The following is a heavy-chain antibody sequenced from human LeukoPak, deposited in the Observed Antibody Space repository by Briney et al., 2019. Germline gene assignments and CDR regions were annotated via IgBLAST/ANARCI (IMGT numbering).Heavy chain of an antibody. V-gene: IGHV3-74*01. D-gene: IGHD6-13*01. J-gene: IGHJ4*02. Sequence: GGSLRLSCAASGFTFSSYWMHWVRHAPGKGLVWVSRINSDGSSTSYADSVKGRFTISRDNAKNTLYLQMNSLRAEDTAVYYCAREVLSQQAAYFDYWGQGTLVTVSS. CDR2: INSDGSST. CDR3: AREVLSQQAAYFDY. CDR1: GFTFSSYW.